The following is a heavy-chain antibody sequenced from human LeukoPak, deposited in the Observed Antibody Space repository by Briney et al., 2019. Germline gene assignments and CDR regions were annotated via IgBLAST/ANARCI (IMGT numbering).Heavy chain of an antibody. CDR2: IYYSGST. J-gene: IGHJ3*02. CDR3: ARAGWDYYDSSGYSPGAFDI. V-gene: IGHV4-39*07. Sequence: GTLRLSCAASGFTFSSYGMSWVRQPPGKGLEWIGSIYYSGSTYYNPSLKSRVTISVDTSKNQFSLKLSSVTAADTAVYYCARAGWDYYDSSGYSPGAFDIWGQGTMVTVSS. CDR1: GFTFSSYG. D-gene: IGHD3-22*01.